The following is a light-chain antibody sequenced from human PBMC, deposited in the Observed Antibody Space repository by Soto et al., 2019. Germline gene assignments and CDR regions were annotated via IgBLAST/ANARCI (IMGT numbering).Light chain of an antibody. CDR1: SGSIASNY. J-gene: IGLJ3*02. CDR3: QSYDSSNQRV. V-gene: IGLV6-57*03. CDR2: EDN. Sequence: NFMLTQPHSVSESPGQTVTISCTRSSGSIASNYVQWYQQRPGSAPTTVIYEDNRRPSGVPDRFSGSIDSSSNSASLTISGLKTEDEADYYCQSYDSSNQRVFGGGTKLTVL.